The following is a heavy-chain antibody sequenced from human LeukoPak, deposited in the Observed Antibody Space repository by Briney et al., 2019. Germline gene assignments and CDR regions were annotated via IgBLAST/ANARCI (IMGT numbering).Heavy chain of an antibody. J-gene: IGHJ6*02. Sequence: SVKVSCKASGYTFTSYGISWVRQAPGQGLEWMGGIIPVFDTTNYAQKFQGRVTITADKFTSTAYMEVSSLRSEDTAVYYCARDRCGSTSCHYGMDVWGQGTTVTVSS. CDR3: ARDRCGSTSCHYGMDV. CDR2: IIPVFDTT. CDR1: GYTFTSYG. V-gene: IGHV1-69*06. D-gene: IGHD2-2*01.